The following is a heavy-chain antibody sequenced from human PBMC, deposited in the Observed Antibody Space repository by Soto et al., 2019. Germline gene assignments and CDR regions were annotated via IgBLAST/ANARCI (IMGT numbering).Heavy chain of an antibody. V-gene: IGHV3-23*01. D-gene: IGHD6-13*01. CDR1: GFTFSTYA. CDR2: IRASDGNT. CDR3: VKEGGSSGSSCFDY. Sequence: EVQLLESGGGLVQPGGSLRLSCAASGFTFSTYAMSWVRQAPGKGLEWVSAIRASDGNTYYADSVKGRITISRDNSKNTLYLQVNSLRGEDTAVYYCVKEGGSSGSSCFDYWGQGTLVTVSS. J-gene: IGHJ4*02.